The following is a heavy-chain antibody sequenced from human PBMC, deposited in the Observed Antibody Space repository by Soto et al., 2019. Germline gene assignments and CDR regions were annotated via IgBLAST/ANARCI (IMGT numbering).Heavy chain of an antibody. Sequence: SETLTLTCTVSGGSISSYYWSWIRQPPGKGLEWIGYIYYSGSTNYNPSLKSRVTISVDTSKNQFSLKLSSVTAADTAVYYCARTRYSSSSDQNYYYYYHMDVWGQGTTVTVSS. V-gene: IGHV4-59*08. CDR1: GGSISSYY. CDR2: IYYSGST. D-gene: IGHD6-6*01. J-gene: IGHJ6*03. CDR3: ARTRYSSSSDQNYYYYYHMDV.